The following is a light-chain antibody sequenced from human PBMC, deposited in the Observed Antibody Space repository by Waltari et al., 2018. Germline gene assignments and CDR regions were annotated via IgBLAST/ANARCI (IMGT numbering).Light chain of an antibody. V-gene: IGKV3-15*01. CDR2: GAS. CDR3: QQYNNWPQT. CDR1: QSVGSN. Sequence: EIVMAQSPATLSVSPGERATLSCRARQSVGSNLAWYQKKPGQAPRLLIYGASTRATGIPAEFSGSGSGTEFTLTISSLQSEDFAVYYCQQYNNWPQTFGQGTKVEIK. J-gene: IGKJ1*01.